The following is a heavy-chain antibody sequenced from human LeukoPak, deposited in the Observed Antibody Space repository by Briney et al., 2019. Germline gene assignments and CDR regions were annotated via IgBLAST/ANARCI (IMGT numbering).Heavy chain of an antibody. Sequence: GASVTVSFKSSGYTFTNYYMYWVRQAPGQGLEWMGIINPSGGSTSYAQKFQGRVTMTSDTSTSTVYMELSSLRSEDTAVYYCARDSGMVRGTVDYWGQGTLVTVSS. V-gene: IGHV1-46*01. CDR1: GYTFTNYY. CDR3: ARDSGMVRGTVDY. CDR2: INPSGGST. J-gene: IGHJ4*02. D-gene: IGHD3-10*01.